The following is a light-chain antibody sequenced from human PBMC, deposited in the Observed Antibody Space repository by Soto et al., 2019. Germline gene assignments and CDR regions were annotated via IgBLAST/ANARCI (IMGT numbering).Light chain of an antibody. V-gene: IGLV2-11*01. CDR1: SSDVGGYNY. J-gene: IGLJ2*01. CDR3: CSYAGIYSLV. CDR2: DVT. Sequence: QSVLTQPRSVSGSPGQSVTISCTGTSSDVGGYNYVSWYQQYPGKAPKPMIFDVTKRPSGVSDRFSGAKSGNTASLTISGVQAEDEADDYCCSYAGIYSLVFGGGTKRTVL.